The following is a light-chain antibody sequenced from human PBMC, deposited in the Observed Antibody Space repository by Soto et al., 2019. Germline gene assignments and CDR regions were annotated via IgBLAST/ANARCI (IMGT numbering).Light chain of an antibody. CDR2: DAS. J-gene: IGKJ3*01. V-gene: IGKV1-33*01. CDR3: QQDDNLPLT. CDR1: QDISNY. Sequence: DIQMTQSPSSLSASVGDRVTITCQASQDISNYLNWYQQKLGKAPKLLIDDASNMETGVPPRFSGSGSGTDFTFTISSLQPEDIATYYCQQDDNLPLTFGPGTKVDIK.